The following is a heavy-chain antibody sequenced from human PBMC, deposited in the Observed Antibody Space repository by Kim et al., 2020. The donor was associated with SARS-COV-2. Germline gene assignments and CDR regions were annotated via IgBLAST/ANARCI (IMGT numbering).Heavy chain of an antibody. D-gene: IGHD6-13*01. CDR3: ARDGLGGIAAAGRNWFDP. J-gene: IGHJ5*02. CDR1: GDSVSSNSAA. CDR2: TYYRSKWYN. V-gene: IGHV6-1*01. Sequence: SQTLSLTCAISGDSVSSNSAAWNWIRQSPSRGLEWLGRTYYRSKWYNDYAVSVKSRITINPDTSKNQFSLQLNSVTPEDTAVYYCARDGLGGIAAAGRNWFDPWGQGTLVTVSS.